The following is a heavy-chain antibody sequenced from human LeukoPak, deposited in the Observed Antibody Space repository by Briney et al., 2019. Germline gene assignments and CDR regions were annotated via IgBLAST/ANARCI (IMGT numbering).Heavy chain of an antibody. J-gene: IGHJ6*02. CDR3: ARGLVWLIDGMDV. D-gene: IGHD5-18*01. CDR1: GFTFSDHY. Sequence: HPGGSLRLSCAASGFTFSDHYMDWVRQAPGKGLEWVGRTRNKANSYTTEYAASVKGRFTISRDDSKNSLYLQMNSLKTEDTAVYYCARGLVWLIDGMDVWGQGTTVTVSS. V-gene: IGHV3-72*01. CDR2: TRNKANSYTT.